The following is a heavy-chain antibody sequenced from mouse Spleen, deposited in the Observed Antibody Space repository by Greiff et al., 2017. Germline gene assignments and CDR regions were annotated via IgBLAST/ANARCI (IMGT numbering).Heavy chain of an antibody. D-gene: IGHD4-1*02. J-gene: IGHJ4*01. CDR2: ISSGSSTI. Sequence: EVKVVESGGGLVKPGGSLKLSCAASGFTFSDYGMHWVRQAPEKGLEWVAYISSGSSTIYYADTVKGRFTISRDNAKNTLFLQMTSLRSEDTAMYYCARGPNWDRYAMDYWGQGTSVTVSS. CDR3: ARGPNWDRYAMDY. CDR1: GFTFSDYG. V-gene: IGHV5-17*01.